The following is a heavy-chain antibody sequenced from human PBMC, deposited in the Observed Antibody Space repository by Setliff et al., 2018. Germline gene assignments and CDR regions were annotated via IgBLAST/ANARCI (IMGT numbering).Heavy chain of an antibody. J-gene: IGHJ5*02. CDR2: INHRGTT. D-gene: IGHD3-22*01. Sequence: PSETLSLTCAVYGGSFSGYYWNWIRQAPGKGLEWIGEINHRGTTSYTPSLKGRVTISVDTSKNLFSLKLSPVTAADTAVYFRARGPRFDYESPTYRRRFDPWGQGTAVTVSS. CDR1: GGSFSGYY. CDR3: ARGPRFDYESPTYRRRFDP. V-gene: IGHV4-34*01.